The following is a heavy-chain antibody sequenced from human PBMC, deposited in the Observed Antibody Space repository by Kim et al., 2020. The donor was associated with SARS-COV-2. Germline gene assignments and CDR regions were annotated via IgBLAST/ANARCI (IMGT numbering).Heavy chain of an antibody. D-gene: IGHD3-3*01. CDR2: IIPIFGTA. V-gene: IGHV1-69*13. Sequence: SVKVSCKASGGTFSSYAISWVRQAPGQGLEWMGGIIPIFGTANYAQKFQGRVTITADESTSTAYMELSSLRSEDTAVYYCAREGDTIFGVVMEYYYYGMDVWGQGTTVTVSS. CDR3: AREGDTIFGVVMEYYYYGMDV. J-gene: IGHJ6*02. CDR1: GGTFSSYA.